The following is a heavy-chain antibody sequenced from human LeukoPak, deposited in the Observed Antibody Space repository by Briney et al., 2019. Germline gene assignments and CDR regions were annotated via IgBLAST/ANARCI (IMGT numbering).Heavy chain of an antibody. CDR3: ARDRIYGLAGGFDY. J-gene: IGHJ4*02. CDR2: IYHSGST. CDR1: GGSISSGGYY. V-gene: IGHV4-30-2*01. D-gene: IGHD3/OR15-3a*01. Sequence: SQTLSLTFTVSGGSISSGGYYWSWIRQPPGKGLEWIGYIYHSGSTYYNPSLKSRVTISVDRSKNQFSLKLSSVTAADTAVYYCARDRIYGLAGGFDYWGQGTLVTVSS.